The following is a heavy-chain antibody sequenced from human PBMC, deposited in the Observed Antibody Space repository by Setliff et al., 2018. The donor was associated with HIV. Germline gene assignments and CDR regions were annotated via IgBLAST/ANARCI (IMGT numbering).Heavy chain of an antibody. Sequence: SETLSLTCAVSGGSISSSNWWSWVRQPPGKGLEWIGEIYHGGSTNYNPSLKSRVTISVDKSNHQFSLKLSSVTAADTAVYYCALRDSSGWYNYFMDVWGKETTVTVSS. CDR1: GGSISSSNW. J-gene: IGHJ6*03. CDR3: ALRDSSGWYNYFMDV. CDR2: IYHGGST. D-gene: IGHD6-19*01. V-gene: IGHV4-4*02.